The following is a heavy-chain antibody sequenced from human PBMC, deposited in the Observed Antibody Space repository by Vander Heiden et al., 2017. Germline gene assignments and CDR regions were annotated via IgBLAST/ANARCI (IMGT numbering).Heavy chain of an antibody. CDR3: ATHKGNYYYGMDV. CDR1: GYSFTSYC. V-gene: IGHV5-51*01. CDR2: IYPGDSDT. J-gene: IGHJ6*02. Sequence: EVQLVQSGAAVKKPGESLKISCKGSGYSFTSYCTGWVRQMPGKGLEWMGIIYPGDSDTRYSPSFQGQVTISADKSISTAYLQWGSLKASDTAMYYCATHKGNYYYGMDVWGQGTTVTVSS.